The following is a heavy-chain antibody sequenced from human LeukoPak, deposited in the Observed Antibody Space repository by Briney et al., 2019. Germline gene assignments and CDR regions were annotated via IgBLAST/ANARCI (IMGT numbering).Heavy chain of an antibody. V-gene: IGHV4-59*01. D-gene: IGHD3-9*01. CDR3: ARDRGLRYFDWLQRPPNYYYYMDV. J-gene: IGHJ6*03. CDR1: GGSISSYY. CDR2: IYYSGST. Sequence: SETLSLTCTVSGGSISSYYWSWIRQPPGKGLEWIGYIYYSGSTNYNPSLKSRVTISVDTSKNQFSPKLSSVTAADTAVYYCARDRGLRYFDWLQRPPNYYYYMDVWGKGTTVTVSS.